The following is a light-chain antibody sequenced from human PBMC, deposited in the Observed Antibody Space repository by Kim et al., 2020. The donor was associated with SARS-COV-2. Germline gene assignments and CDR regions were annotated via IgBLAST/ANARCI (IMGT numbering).Light chain of an antibody. V-gene: IGLV1-40*01. CDR2: NTD. CDR3: QSYDSSLSTVV. J-gene: IGLJ2*01. Sequence: QSVLTQPPSVSAAPGQRVTISCTGTASNIGAGFEVHWYQQLPGTAPKALILNTDFRPSGVPDRFSASKSGTSVSLAITGLQSEDEAKYYCQSYDSSLSTVVFGGGTQLTVL. CDR1: ASNIGAGFE.